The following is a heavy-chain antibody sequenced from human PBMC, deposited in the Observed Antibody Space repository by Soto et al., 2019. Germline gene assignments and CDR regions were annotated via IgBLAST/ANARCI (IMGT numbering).Heavy chain of an antibody. V-gene: IGHV1-2*02. D-gene: IGHD1-26*01. CDR1: GYTFTGHY. CDR3: GRGRSGQIVVFY. J-gene: IGHJ4*02. Sequence: ASVKVSCKASGYTFTGHYIHWVRQAPEQGPEWMGEIGPESGATRYAQKFQGRVTMTRDMSTTTVYMELNNLSPDDTAVYYCGRGRSGQIVVFYWGQGTPVTVSS. CDR2: IGPESGAT.